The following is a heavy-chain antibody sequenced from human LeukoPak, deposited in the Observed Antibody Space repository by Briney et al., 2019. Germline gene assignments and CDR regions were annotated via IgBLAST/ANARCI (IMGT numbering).Heavy chain of an antibody. V-gene: IGHV1-69*13. CDR3: AREYYGSGSYSNFDL. CDR1: GGTLSSYA. J-gene: IGHJ2*01. D-gene: IGHD3-10*01. Sequence: ASVKVSCEASGGTLSSYAIRWVRQAPGQGLGWMGGIIPIFGTANYAQKFQGRVTITADESTSTAYMELSSLRSEDTAVYYCAREYYGSGSYSNFDLWGRGTLVTVSS. CDR2: IIPIFGTA.